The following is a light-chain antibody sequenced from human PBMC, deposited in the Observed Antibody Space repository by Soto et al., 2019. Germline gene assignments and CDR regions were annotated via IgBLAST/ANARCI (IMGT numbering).Light chain of an antibody. V-gene: IGLV2-14*01. CDR2: EVT. CDR3: SSYSTTTSPHVL. CDR1: RSDIGRYNY. J-gene: IGLJ2*01. Sequence: QSALAQPASVSGSPGQSITISCTGTRSDIGRYNYVSWYQQHPGEAPKLLIYEVTYRPSGVSARFSGSKSGSTASLTISGLQAEDEADYYCSSYSTTTSPHVLFGGGTKVTV.